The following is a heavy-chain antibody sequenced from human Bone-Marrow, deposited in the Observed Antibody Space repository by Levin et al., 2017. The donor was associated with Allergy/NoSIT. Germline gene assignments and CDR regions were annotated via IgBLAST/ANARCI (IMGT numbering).Heavy chain of an antibody. CDR3: AAGPWERGTADI. V-gene: IGHV4-59*01. CDR1: GAFMIDYY. Sequence: SETLSLTCTVSGAFMIDYYWNWIRQPPGKGPEWIGFIYYTGNTNYSPSLRSRVTISLDTSKNHSSLKLTSVTAADAAICYCAAGPWERGTADIWGQGTMVTVS. J-gene: IGHJ3*02. CDR2: IYYTGNT. D-gene: IGHD1-1*01.